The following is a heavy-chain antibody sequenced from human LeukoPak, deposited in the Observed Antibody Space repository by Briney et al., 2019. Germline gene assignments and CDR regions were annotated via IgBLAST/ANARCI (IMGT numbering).Heavy chain of an antibody. CDR2: INLSGGST. Sequence: ASVKVSCKASGYTFTSYYMHWVRQAPGQGLEWMGIINLSGGSTSYAQKFQGRVTMTRDMSTSTVYMELSSLRSEDTAVYYCARDPHCSSTSCMSDWFDPWGQGTLVTVSS. D-gene: IGHD2-2*01. CDR1: GYTFTSYY. CDR3: ARDPHCSSTSCMSDWFDP. V-gene: IGHV1-46*01. J-gene: IGHJ5*02.